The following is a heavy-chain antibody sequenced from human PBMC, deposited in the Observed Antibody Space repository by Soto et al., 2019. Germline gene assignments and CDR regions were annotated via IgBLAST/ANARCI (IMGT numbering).Heavy chain of an antibody. CDR3: ARDFLAARPDDAFDI. Sequence: ASVKVSSTSSSYAFTSNYTLCMRQAPGQGLEWMGIINPSGGSTSYAQEFQGRVTMTRDTSTSTVYMELSSLGSEDTAVYYCARDFLAARPDDAFDIWGQGTMVTVSS. CDR2: INPSGGST. D-gene: IGHD6-6*01. V-gene: IGHV1-46*01. J-gene: IGHJ3*02. CDR1: SYAFTSNY.